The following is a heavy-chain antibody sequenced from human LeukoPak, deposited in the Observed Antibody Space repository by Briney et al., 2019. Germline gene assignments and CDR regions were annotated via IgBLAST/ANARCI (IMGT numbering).Heavy chain of an antibody. CDR1: GYTFTSSD. CDR2: INPNSGRT. D-gene: IGHD6-13*01. Sequence: ASVKVSCKASGYTFTSSDINWVRQAAGQGLEWMGWINPNSGRTGYAQKFQGRVTMTANTSINTVYMELRSLRFDDTAVYYCARGRSGLAADGKYDYWGQGTLITVSS. CDR3: ARGRSGLAADGKYDY. V-gene: IGHV1-8*01. J-gene: IGHJ4*02.